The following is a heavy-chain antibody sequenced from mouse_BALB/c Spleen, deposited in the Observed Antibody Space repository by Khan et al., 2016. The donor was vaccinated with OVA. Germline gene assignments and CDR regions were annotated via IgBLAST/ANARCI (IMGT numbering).Heavy chain of an antibody. D-gene: IGHD2-1*01. Sequence: EVELVESGGGLVQPGGSWKLSCAASGFTFSSLGMHWVRQAPERGLEWVAYISSGSSTIYYADTMKGRFTISRDNPKNTLFLQMTSLRSEDTAMYYCATYGNFYAMDYWGQGTSVTVSS. CDR3: ATYGNFYAMDY. CDR2: ISSGSSTI. CDR1: GFTFSSLG. J-gene: IGHJ4*01. V-gene: IGHV5-17*02.